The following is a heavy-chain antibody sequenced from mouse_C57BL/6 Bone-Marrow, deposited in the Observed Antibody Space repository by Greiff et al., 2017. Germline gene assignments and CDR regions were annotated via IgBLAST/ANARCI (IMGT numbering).Heavy chain of an antibody. V-gene: IGHV5-6*02. Sequence: EVKLVESGGDLVKPGGSLKLSCAASGFTFSSYGMSWVRQTPDKRLEWVATISSGGSYTYYPDSVKGRFTISRDNAKNTLYLQMSSLKSEDTAMYYCARHSNSWFACWGQGTLVTVSA. J-gene: IGHJ3*01. CDR2: ISSGGSYT. CDR1: GFTFSSYG. CDR3: ARHSNSWFAC. D-gene: IGHD2-5*01.